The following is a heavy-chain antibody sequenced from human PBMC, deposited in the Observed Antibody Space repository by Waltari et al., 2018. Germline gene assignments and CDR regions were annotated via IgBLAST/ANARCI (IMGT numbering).Heavy chain of an antibody. J-gene: IGHJ4*02. CDR3: AKTQYDFWSAYFDY. CDR1: GHTFTKSS. D-gene: IGHD3-3*01. Sequence: QVYLVQSGAELKKPGASVKVSCKASGHTFTKSSMHWVRQAPGQGLEWMGWIHGGNGNTKYSKKFQDRLSISQDTSATTVYMELSSLTSEDTAVYYCAKTQYDFWSAYFDYRGQGTLVTVSS. V-gene: IGHV1-3*01. CDR2: IHGGNGNT.